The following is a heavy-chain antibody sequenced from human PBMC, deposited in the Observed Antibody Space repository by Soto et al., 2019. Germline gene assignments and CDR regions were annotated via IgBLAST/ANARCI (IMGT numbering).Heavy chain of an antibody. CDR3: AKGPLDVVVVAAPEYADY. J-gene: IGHJ4*02. CDR2: LSGSGGST. CDR1: GFTFSSYA. D-gene: IGHD2-15*01. V-gene: IGHV3-23*01. Sequence: EVQLLESGGGLVQPGGSLRLSCAASGFTFSSYAMSWVRQAPGKGLEWVSALSGSGGSTYYADSVKGRFTISRDNTKNMLYLQMNSLRAEDTAVYYCAKGPLDVVVVAAPEYADYWGQGTLVTVSS.